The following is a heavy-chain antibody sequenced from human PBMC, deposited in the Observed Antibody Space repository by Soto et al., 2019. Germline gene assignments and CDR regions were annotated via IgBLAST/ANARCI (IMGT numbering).Heavy chain of an antibody. CDR3: ARWGITMVRDYGMDV. Sequence: PSETLSLTCTVSGGSISSYYWSWIRQLPGKGLEWIGYIYYSGSTNYNPSLKSRVTISVDTSKNQFSLKLSSVTAADTAVYYCARWGITMVRDYGMDVWGQGTTVTVSS. CDR1: GGSISSYY. J-gene: IGHJ6*02. CDR2: IYYSGST. D-gene: IGHD3-10*01. V-gene: IGHV4-59*01.